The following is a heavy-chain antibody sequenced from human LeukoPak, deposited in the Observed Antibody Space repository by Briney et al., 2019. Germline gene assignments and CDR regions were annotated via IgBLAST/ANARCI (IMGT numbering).Heavy chain of an antibody. CDR3: TRDPSDY. CDR2: IGSSPTYT. Sequence: PGGSLRLPCAASGFSFSTYSMNWVRQAPGKGLEWVSSIGSSPTYTFYAASVKGRFTISRDNAKNSLFLQMNSLTAEDTAVYYCTRDPSDYWGQGTLVTVSS. V-gene: IGHV3-21*06. J-gene: IGHJ4*02. CDR1: GFSFSTYS.